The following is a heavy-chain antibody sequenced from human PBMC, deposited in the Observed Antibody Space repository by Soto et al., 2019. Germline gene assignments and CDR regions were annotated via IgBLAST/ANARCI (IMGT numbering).Heavy chain of an antibody. CDR2: IKSKADAETT. D-gene: IGHD3-10*01. Sequence: EVQLVESGGGLAKPGGSLRLSCAASGFTFSKAWMNWVRQAPGKGLEWVGRIKSKADAETTDYAAPVKGRFTISRDDSQNTLYPEMNSLNTEDKAVYYCATLGTVTPYYYYAVDVWGQGTTVTVSS. CDR1: GFTFSKAW. CDR3: ATLGTVTPYYYYAVDV. J-gene: IGHJ6*02. V-gene: IGHV3-15*07.